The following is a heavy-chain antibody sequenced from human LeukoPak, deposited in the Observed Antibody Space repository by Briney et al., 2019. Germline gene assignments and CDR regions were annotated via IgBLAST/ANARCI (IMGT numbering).Heavy chain of an antibody. CDR2: INTNTGNP. V-gene: IGHV7-4-1*02. CDR3: ASRYYDILTGYSGYGMDV. D-gene: IGHD3-9*01. Sequence: ASVKVSCKASGYTFTSYAMNWVRQAPGQGLEWMGWINTNTGNPTYAQGFTGRFVFSLDTSVSTAYLQISSLKAEGTAVYYCASRYYDILTGYSGYGMDVWGQGTTVTVSS. CDR1: GYTFTSYA. J-gene: IGHJ6*02.